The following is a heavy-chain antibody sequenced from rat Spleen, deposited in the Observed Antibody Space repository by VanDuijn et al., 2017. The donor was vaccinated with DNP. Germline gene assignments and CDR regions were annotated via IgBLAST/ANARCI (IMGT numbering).Heavy chain of an antibody. V-gene: IGHV5-20*01. CDR2: ISYDGGIT. Sequence: EVQLVESGGGLVQPGRSLTLSCAASGFTFSNYYMAWVRQAPTKGLEWVAYISYDGGITNYGDSVKGRFTISRDNAKNTLYLQMNSLRSEDTATYYCAREDNNLLFDYWGQGVMVTVSS. CDR1: GFTFSNYY. D-gene: IGHD1-10*01. CDR3: AREDNNLLFDY. J-gene: IGHJ2*01.